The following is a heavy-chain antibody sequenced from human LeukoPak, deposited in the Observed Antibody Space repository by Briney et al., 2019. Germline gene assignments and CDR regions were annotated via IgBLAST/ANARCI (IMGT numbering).Heavy chain of an antibody. CDR3: ARVAYSGYDADAFDI. CDR2: INSDGSST. J-gene: IGHJ3*02. V-gene: IGHV3-74*01. D-gene: IGHD5-12*01. CDR1: GFTSSSYW. Sequence: PGGSLRLSCAASGFTSSSYWMHWVRQAPEKGLVWVSRINSDGSSTTYADSVKGRFTISRDNAKNSLYLQMNSLRAEDTAVYYCARVAYSGYDADAFDIWGQGTMVTVSS.